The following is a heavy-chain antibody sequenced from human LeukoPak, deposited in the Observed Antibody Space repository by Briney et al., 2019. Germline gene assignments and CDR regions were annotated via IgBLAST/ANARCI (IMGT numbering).Heavy chain of an antibody. Sequence: PSETLSLTCTVSGGSISSSSYYWGWIRQPPGKGLEWIGEINHSGSTNYNPSLKSRVTISVDTSKNQFSLKLSSVTAADTAVYYCARERRPIQLWLFDPWGQGTLVTVSS. CDR1: GGSISSSSYY. V-gene: IGHV4-39*07. CDR3: ARERRPIQLWLFDP. J-gene: IGHJ5*02. CDR2: INHSGST. D-gene: IGHD5-18*01.